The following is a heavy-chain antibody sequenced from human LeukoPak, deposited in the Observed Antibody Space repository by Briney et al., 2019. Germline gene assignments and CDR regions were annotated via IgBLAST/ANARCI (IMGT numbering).Heavy chain of an antibody. J-gene: IGHJ4*02. V-gene: IGHV4-59*08. CDR1: GGSISSYY. CDR3: ARLWDSSSSLDY. D-gene: IGHD6-6*01. CDR2: IYYSGGT. Sequence: SETLSLTCTVSGGSISSYYWSWIRQPPGKGLGLEWIGYIYYSGGTNYNPSLKSRVTISIDTSKNQVSLKLSSVTAADTAVYYCARLWDSSSSLDYWGQGTLVTVSS.